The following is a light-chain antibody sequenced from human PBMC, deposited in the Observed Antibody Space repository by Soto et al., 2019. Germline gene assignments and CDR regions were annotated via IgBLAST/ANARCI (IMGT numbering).Light chain of an antibody. CDR2: GAS. CDR3: QQNNKWPPVT. CDR1: QTISND. J-gene: IGKJ4*01. Sequence: EVVMTQSPATVSVSPGEGVTLSCRASQTISNDLAWYQQKPGQAPRLLIYGASTRATGVPARFSGGGSWTEFTLTISRLQSEDFAFYYCQQNNKWPPVTFGGGTKVEIK. V-gene: IGKV3-15*01.